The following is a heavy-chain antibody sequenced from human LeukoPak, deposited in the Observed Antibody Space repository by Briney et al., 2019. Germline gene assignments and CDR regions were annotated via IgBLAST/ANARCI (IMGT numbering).Heavy chain of an antibody. D-gene: IGHD3-16*01. CDR2: IYTSGST. J-gene: IGHJ5*02. CDR1: GGSISSYY. V-gene: IGHV4-4*07. CDR3: ARGGSYNWFDP. Sequence: PSETLSLTCTVSGGSISSYYWSWIRQPAGKGLEWIGRIYTSGSTNYHPSLKSRVTMSVDTSKSQFSLKLSSVTAADTAVYYCARGGSYNWFDPWGQGTLVTVSS.